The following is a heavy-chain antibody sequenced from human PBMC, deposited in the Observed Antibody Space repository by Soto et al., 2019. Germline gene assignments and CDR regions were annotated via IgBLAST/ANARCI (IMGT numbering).Heavy chain of an antibody. V-gene: IGHV4-38-2*01. D-gene: IGHD6-19*01. J-gene: IGHJ4*02. CDR3: ARARIVVAGTIVDY. Sequence: SETLSLTCAVSGYSISSGYYCGWIRQPPGKGLEWIGSIYHSGNTYYNPSLKSRVTISVDTSKNHSSLKLSSVTAADTAVYYCARARIVVAGTIVDYWGQGTLVTVSS. CDR2: IYHSGNT. CDR1: GYSISSGYY.